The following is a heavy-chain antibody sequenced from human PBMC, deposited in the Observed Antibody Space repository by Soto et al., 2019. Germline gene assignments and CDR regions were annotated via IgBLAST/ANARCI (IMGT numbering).Heavy chain of an antibody. V-gene: IGHV3-33*01. J-gene: IGHJ6*02. CDR3: ARERASMAHKGYYGMYV. CDR1: GFTFSSYG. CDR2: IWYDGSNK. D-gene: IGHD3-10*01. Sequence: GGSLRLSCAASGFTFSSYGMHWVRQAPGKGLEWVAVIWYDGSNKYYADSVKGRFTISRGNSKNTLYLQMNSLRAEDTAVYYCARERASMAHKGYYGMYVLCQDATVTIS.